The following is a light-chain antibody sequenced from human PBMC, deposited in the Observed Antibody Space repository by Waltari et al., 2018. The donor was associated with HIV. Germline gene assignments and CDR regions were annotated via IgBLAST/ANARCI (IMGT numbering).Light chain of an antibody. CDR1: TPNTRGNT. Sequence: QSVLAQPHSAPGTHGQRAPISCSGSTPNTRGNTVSWYQHLPGTAPKLLIYGNNERPSGVPDRLSGSTSGTSASLVISGLQSEDEADYYCAAWDDSLKGGAFGTGTKVTVL. V-gene: IGLV1-44*01. CDR3: AAWDDSLKGGA. J-gene: IGLJ1*01. CDR2: GNN.